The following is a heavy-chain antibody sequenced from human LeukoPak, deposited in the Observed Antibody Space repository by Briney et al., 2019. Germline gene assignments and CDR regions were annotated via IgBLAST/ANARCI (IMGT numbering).Heavy chain of an antibody. CDR1: GFTFGDYW. CDR2: INGDGETT. J-gene: IGHJ4*02. Sequence: GGSLRLSCVASGFTFGDYWMHWVRQTPGKGLVWVSRINGDGETTDYADSVKGRFAISRDSDTLYLQMSGLSVEDTAAYYCARSRYSSSSGGIDYWGQGTMVTVSS. V-gene: IGHV3-74*01. CDR3: ARSRYSSSSGGIDY. D-gene: IGHD6-6*01.